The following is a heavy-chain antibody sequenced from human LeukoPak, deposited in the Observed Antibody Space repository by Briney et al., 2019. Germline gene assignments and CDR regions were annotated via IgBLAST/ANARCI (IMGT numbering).Heavy chain of an antibody. Sequence: GGSLRLSCAASGFSFSEYYMSWIRQAPGKGLEWISYISSGSRGYLNYADSVKGRFTISRDNAKSSLYLQMDSLRAEDTAVYYCARDVCDVTGYPSFDYWGQGTLVTVSS. J-gene: IGHJ4*02. D-gene: IGHD3-16*02. CDR3: ARDVCDVTGYPSFDY. V-gene: IGHV3-11*06. CDR1: GFSFSEYY. CDR2: ISSGSRGYL.